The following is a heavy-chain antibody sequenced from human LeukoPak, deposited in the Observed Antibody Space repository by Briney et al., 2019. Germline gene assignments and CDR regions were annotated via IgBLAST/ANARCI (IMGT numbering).Heavy chain of an antibody. CDR1: GFPFSTHS. CDR2: ISAGGDFV. D-gene: IGHD3-22*01. CDR3: ARGHSYYYDSSGYYDAFDM. Sequence: PGGSLRLSCAASGFPFSTHSLNWVRQAPGKGLEWVSSISAGGDFVYYGDSAKGRFTISRDNAKNSLYLQMNSLRAEDTAVYYCARGHSYYYDSSGYYDAFDMWGQGTMVTVSS. V-gene: IGHV3-21*01. J-gene: IGHJ3*02.